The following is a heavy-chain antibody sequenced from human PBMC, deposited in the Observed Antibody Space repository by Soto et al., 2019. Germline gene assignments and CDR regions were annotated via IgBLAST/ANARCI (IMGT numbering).Heavy chain of an antibody. D-gene: IGHD2-2*01. J-gene: IGHJ6*02. V-gene: IGHV1-18*01. CDR3: AREGGRRGYCSSTSCYAVYYYYYGMYV. CDR1: GYTFTSYG. CDR2: ISAYNGNT. Sequence: ASVKVSCKASGYTFTSYGISWVRQAPGQGLEWMGWISAYNGNTNYAQKLQGRVTMTTDTSTSTAYMELRSLRSDDTAVYYCAREGGRRGYCSSTSCYAVYYYYYGMYVWGQ.